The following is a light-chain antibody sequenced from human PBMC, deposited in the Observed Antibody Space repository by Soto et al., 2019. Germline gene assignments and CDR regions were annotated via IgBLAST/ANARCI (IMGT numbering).Light chain of an antibody. J-gene: IGKJ5*01. Sequence: ESVLTQSPGTLSLSPGERATLSCRASQSVTSNYLAWYQQKPGQAPRLLIYGASRRATGIPERFSGSGSGTEFTLTISSLQSEDFAVYYCQQYNYWPPPITFGQGTRLEI. CDR3: QQYNYWPPPIT. CDR2: GAS. V-gene: IGKV3D-15*01. CDR1: QSVTSN.